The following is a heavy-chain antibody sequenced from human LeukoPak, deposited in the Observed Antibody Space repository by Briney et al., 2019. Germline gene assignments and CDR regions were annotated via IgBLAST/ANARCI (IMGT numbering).Heavy chain of an antibody. J-gene: IGHJ4*02. D-gene: IGHD5-24*01. CDR2: IYPGDSDT. CDR3: ARLSSRDGYESEAYYFYS. Sequence: GESLKISCEASGYSFSNYWIGWVRQMPGKGLERMGVIYPGDSDTRYRPSFRGQVTIAADKSIRTAYLQWSSLKASDTAMYYCARLSSRDGYESEAYYFYSWGQGTLVTVSS. V-gene: IGHV5-51*01. CDR1: GYSFSNYW.